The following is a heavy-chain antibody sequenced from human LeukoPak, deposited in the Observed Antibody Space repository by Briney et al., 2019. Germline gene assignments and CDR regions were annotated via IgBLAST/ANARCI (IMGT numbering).Heavy chain of an antibody. D-gene: IGHD3/OR15-3a*01. Sequence: GRSLRLSCAASGFTFSSYGMHWVRQAPGKGLEWVAVISYDGSNKYYADSVKGRFTISRDNSKNTLYLQMNSLRAEDTAVYYCAKVNVLFFGPLGMDVWGQGTTVTVSS. V-gene: IGHV3-30*18. CDR3: AKVNVLFFGPLGMDV. CDR2: ISYDGSNK. CDR1: GFTFSSYG. J-gene: IGHJ6*02.